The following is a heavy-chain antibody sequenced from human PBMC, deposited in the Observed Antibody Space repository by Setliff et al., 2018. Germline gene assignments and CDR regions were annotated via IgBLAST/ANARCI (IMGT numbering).Heavy chain of an antibody. V-gene: IGHV1-24*01. CDR3: ATLASGGFWSGYLNDY. CDR1: GYTLTELS. D-gene: IGHD3-3*01. Sequence: ASVKVSCKVSGYTLTELSMHWVRQAPGKGLEWMGGFDPEDGETIYAQKFQGRVTMTEDTPTDTAYMELSSLRSEDTAVYYCATLASGGFWSGYLNDYWGQGTLVTVSS. J-gene: IGHJ4*02. CDR2: FDPEDGET.